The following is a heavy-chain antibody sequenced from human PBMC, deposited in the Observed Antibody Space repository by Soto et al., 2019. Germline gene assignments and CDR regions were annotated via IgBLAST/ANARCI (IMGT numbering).Heavy chain of an antibody. CDR1: GGSISSYY. D-gene: IGHD4-17*01. J-gene: IGHJ4*02. Sequence: NPSETLSLTCTVSGGSISSYYWSWIRQPAGKGLEWIGRIYSSGSTNYNPSLKSRVTMSVDTSKNQFSLKLSSVTAADTAVYYCARDLSNYGDSYYFDYWGQGTLVTVSS. CDR3: ARDLSNYGDSYYFDY. V-gene: IGHV4-4*07. CDR2: IYSSGST.